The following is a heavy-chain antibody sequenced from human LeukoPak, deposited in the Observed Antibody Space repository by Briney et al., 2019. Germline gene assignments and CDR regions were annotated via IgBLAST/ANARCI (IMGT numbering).Heavy chain of an antibody. CDR3: ARARYYGSGGLDY. V-gene: IGHV4-59*01. CDR2: IYYSGST. J-gene: IGHJ4*02. CDR1: GGSISSYY. D-gene: IGHD3-10*01. Sequence: SETLSLTCTVSGGSISSYYWSWIRQPPGKGPEWIGYIYYSGSTNYNPSLKSRVTISVDTSKNQFSLKLSSVTAADTAVYYCARARYYGSGGLDYWGQGTLVTVSS.